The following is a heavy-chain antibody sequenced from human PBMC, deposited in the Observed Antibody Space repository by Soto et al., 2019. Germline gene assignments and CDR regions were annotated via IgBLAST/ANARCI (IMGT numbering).Heavy chain of an antibody. J-gene: IGHJ6*02. CDR1: GFTFGDYA. CDR3: TRVSSYGYNYYYGMDV. Sequence: PGGSLRLSCTASGFTFGDYAMSWVRQAPGKGLEWVGFIRSKACGGTTEYAASVKGRFTISRDDSKSIAYLQMNSLKTEDTAVYYCTRVSSYGYNYYYGMDVWGQGTTVTVSS. D-gene: IGHD5-18*01. CDR2: IRSKACGGTT. V-gene: IGHV3-49*04.